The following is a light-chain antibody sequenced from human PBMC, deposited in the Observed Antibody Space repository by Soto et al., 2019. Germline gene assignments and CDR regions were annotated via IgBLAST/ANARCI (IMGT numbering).Light chain of an antibody. CDR1: SSVVGGYNY. Sequence: QSALTQPASVSGAPGQSIAISCTGTSSVVGGYNYVSWYQHHPGKAPKLMVYDVSNRPSGVSNRFSGSKFGNTASLTISGLQAEDEADYYCSSYTSRSTYVFGTGTKVTVL. CDR3: SSYTSRSTYV. CDR2: DVS. J-gene: IGLJ1*01. V-gene: IGLV2-14*03.